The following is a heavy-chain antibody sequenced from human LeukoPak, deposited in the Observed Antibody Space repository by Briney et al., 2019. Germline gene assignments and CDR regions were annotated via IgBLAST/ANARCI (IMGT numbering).Heavy chain of an antibody. Sequence: GGPLRLSCAASGFTFSSYAMSWVRQAPGKGLEWVSAISGSGGSTYYADSVKGRFTISRDNSKNTLYLQMNSLRAEDTAVYYCAKGALWFGELSSFDYWGQGTLVTVSS. CDR1: GFTFSSYA. J-gene: IGHJ4*02. D-gene: IGHD3-10*01. CDR2: ISGSGGST. CDR3: AKGALWFGELSSFDY. V-gene: IGHV3-23*01.